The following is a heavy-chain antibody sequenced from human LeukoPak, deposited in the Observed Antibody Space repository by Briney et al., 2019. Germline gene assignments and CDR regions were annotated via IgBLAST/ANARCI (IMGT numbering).Heavy chain of an antibody. CDR1: GYTFTTYA. Sequence: ASVKVSCKASGYTFTTYAMNWVRQAPGQGLEWMGWINTNTGNPTYAQGFTGRFVFSLDTSVSTAYLQISSLKAEDTAVYYCARDGSYSPRCWFGPWGQGTLVTVSS. CDR3: ARDGSYSPRCWFGP. CDR2: INTNTGNP. D-gene: IGHD1-26*01. J-gene: IGHJ5*02. V-gene: IGHV7-4-1*02.